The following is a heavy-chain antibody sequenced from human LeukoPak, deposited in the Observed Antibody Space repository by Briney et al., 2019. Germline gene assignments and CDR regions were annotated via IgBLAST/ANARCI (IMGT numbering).Heavy chain of an antibody. CDR1: GFTFSDYW. V-gene: IGHV3-74*01. CDR2: ISSDGRNI. CDR3: ARDGLQHFDWLPLDV. Sequence: GTLRLSCAAPGFTFSDYWMHWVRQAPGKGLVWVGRISSDGRNIEYADSVKGRFTISRDNAENTLDLQKHSLRAEDTAVYYCARDGLQHFDWLPLDVWGKGTTVIVSS. D-gene: IGHD3-9*01. J-gene: IGHJ6*03.